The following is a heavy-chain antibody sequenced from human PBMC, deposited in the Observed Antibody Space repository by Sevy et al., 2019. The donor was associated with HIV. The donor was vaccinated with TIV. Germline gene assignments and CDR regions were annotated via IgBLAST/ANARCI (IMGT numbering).Heavy chain of an antibody. CDR2: IRSKLYGGTT. Sequence: GGPLRLSCSASGFSFDNYVMNWFRQAPGKGLEWVGFIRSKLYGGTTEYAASVKGRFTISRDDSKSIAYLQMNSLKTEDSGVYYCSRDRYGSQSYAADHWGQGTLVTVSS. CDR1: GFSFDNYV. CDR3: SRDRYGSQSYAADH. J-gene: IGHJ5*02. D-gene: IGHD3-10*01. V-gene: IGHV3-49*03.